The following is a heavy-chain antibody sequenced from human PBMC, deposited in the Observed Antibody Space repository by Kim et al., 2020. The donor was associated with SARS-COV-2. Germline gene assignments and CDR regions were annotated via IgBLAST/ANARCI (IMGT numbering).Heavy chain of an antibody. J-gene: IGHJ6*02. CDR2: ISGSGGST. D-gene: IGHD6-6*01. V-gene: IGHV3-23*01. Sequence: GGSLRLSCAASGFTFSSYAMSWVRQAPGKGLEWVSAISGSGGSTYYADSVKGRFTISRDNSKNTLYLQMNSLRAEDTAVYYCANQYSSSSVFGYYYYGMDVWGQGTTVTVSS. CDR1: GFTFSSYA. CDR3: ANQYSSSSVFGYYYYGMDV.